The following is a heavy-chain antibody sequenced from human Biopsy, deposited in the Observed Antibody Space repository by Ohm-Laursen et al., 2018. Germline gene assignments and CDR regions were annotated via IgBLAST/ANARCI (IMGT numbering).Heavy chain of an antibody. J-gene: IGHJ4*02. Sequence: GSLRLSCTASGFSVSSYDMNWVRQAPGKGLEWISYISETSSHIYDADSVRGRFTVARDIAKNSLYLQMNNLRAEDTAVFYCAKDLRNNNWGVENWGQGTLVTVSS. V-gene: IGHV3-21*01. CDR2: ISETSSHI. D-gene: IGHD7-27*01. CDR1: GFSVSSYD. CDR3: AKDLRNNNWGVEN.